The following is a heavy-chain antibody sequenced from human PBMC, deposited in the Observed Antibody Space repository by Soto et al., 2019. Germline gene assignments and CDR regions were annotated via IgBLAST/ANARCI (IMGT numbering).Heavy chain of an antibody. CDR2: IKSKTDGGTT. CDR1: GFTFSNAW. CDR3: TTDSLGYCSGGSCFRYNWFDP. J-gene: IGHJ5*02. V-gene: IGHV3-15*01. D-gene: IGHD2-15*01. Sequence: GGSLRLSCAASGFTFSNAWMSWVRQAPGKGLEWVGRIKSKTDGGTTDYAAPVKGRFTISRDDSKNTLYLQMNSLKTEDTAVYYCTTDSLGYCSGGSCFRYNWFDPWGQGTLVTISS.